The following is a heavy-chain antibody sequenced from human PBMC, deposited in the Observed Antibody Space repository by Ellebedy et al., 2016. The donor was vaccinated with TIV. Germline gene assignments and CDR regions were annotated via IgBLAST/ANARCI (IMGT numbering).Heavy chain of an antibody. J-gene: IGHJ4*02. CDR2: IKQDGSEK. CDR1: GFIFSSEW. V-gene: IGHV3-7*01. Sequence: GESLKISXAASGFIFSSEWMRWVRQAPGKGLEWVANIKQDGSEKYYADSLKGRFTISRDNAKNSLYLQMNRLRAEDSAVYYCATDADQDYWGQGTLVTVSS. CDR3: ATDADQDY.